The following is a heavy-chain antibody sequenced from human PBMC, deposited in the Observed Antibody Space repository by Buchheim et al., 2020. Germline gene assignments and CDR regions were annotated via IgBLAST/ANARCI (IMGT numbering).Heavy chain of an antibody. CDR2: ISYDGSNK. CDR1: GFTFSSYA. V-gene: IGHV3-30-3*01. Sequence: QVQLVESGGGVVQPGRSLRFSCAASGFTFSSYAMHWVRQAPGKGLEWVAVISYDGSNKYYADSVKGRFTISRDNSKNTLYLQMNSLRAEDTAVYYCARVSHYDFWSGYYPYYYYYGMDVWGQGTT. D-gene: IGHD3-3*01. CDR3: ARVSHYDFWSGYYPYYYYYGMDV. J-gene: IGHJ6*02.